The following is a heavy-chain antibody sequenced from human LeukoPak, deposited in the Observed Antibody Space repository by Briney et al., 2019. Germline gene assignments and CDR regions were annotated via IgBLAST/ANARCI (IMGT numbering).Heavy chain of an antibody. CDR2: ISYDGSNK. V-gene: IGHV3-30-3*01. D-gene: IGHD2-21*02. J-gene: IGHJ4*02. Sequence: GGSLRLSCAASGFTFSNYALHWVRQAPSKGLDWVTVISYDGSNKYYADSVKGRFTISRDNSKSTLYLQMNSLRAEDTAVYYCARDPSWGGGDAYFDYWGQGTLVTVSS. CDR1: GFTFSNYA. CDR3: ARDPSWGGGDAYFDY.